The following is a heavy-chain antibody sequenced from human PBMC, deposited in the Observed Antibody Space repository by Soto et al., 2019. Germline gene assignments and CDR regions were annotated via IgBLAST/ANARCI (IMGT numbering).Heavy chain of an antibody. CDR3: ARQAPYTDDFWSGYYTLPYAAFDI. D-gene: IGHD3-3*01. Sequence: PGGSLRLSCAASGFTVSSNYMSWVRQAPGKGLEWVSVIYSGGSTYYADSVKGRFTISRDNSKNTLYLQMNSLRAEDTAVYYCARQAPYTDDFWSGYYTLPYAAFDIWGQGTMVPSPQ. V-gene: IGHV3-53*01. CDR2: IYSGGST. J-gene: IGHJ3*02. CDR1: GFTVSSNY.